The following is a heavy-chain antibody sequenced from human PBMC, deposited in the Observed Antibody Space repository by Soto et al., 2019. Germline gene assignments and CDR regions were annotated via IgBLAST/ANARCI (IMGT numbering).Heavy chain of an antibody. CDR3: ATARPYYDSSGCYSDAFDI. V-gene: IGHV1-24*01. Sequence: ASVKVSCKVSGYTLTELSMHWVRQAPGKGLEWMGGFDPEDGETIYAQKFQGRVTMTEDTSTDTAYMELSSLRSEDTAVYYCATARPYYDSSGCYSDAFDIWGQGTMVTVSS. D-gene: IGHD3-22*01. J-gene: IGHJ3*02. CDR2: FDPEDGET. CDR1: GYTLTELS.